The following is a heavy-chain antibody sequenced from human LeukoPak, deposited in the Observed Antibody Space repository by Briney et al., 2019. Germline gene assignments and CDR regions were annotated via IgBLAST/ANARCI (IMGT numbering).Heavy chain of an antibody. CDR1: GFTFSSYA. D-gene: IGHD5-12*01. V-gene: IGHV3-30*04. J-gene: IGHJ4*02. CDR3: VRDREVATIVYYFDY. CDR2: ISYDGSNK. Sequence: PGRSLRLSCAASGFTFSSYAMHWVRQAPGKGLEWVAVISYDGSNKYYADSVKGRFTISRDNSKNTLYLQMNSLRAEDTAVYYCVRDREVATIVYYFDYWGQGTLVTVSS.